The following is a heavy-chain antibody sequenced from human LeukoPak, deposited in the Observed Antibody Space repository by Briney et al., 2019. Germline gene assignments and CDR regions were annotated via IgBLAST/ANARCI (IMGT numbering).Heavy chain of an antibody. V-gene: IGHV3-21*01. D-gene: IGHD3-10*01. CDR2: ISSSSSYI. CDR3: ARSASVPGGFYFDY. CDR1: GFTFSSYS. J-gene: IGHJ4*02. Sequence: GGSLRLSCAASGFTFSSYSMNWVRQAPGKGLEWVSSISSSSSYIYYADSVKGRFTISRDNAKNSMYLQMNSLRAEDTALYYCARSASVPGGFYFDYWGQGTLVTVSS.